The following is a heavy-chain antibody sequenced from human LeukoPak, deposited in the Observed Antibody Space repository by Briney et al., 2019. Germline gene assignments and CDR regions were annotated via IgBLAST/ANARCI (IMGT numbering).Heavy chain of an antibody. CDR2: IKRNGSST. V-gene: IGHV3-64D*09. J-gene: IGHJ4*02. D-gene: IGHD6-19*01. Sequence: GGSLRLSCATSGFTFSSYAMSWVRQAPGKRLEYVSAIKRNGSSTYYADSVEGRFTISRDNSKSTLYLQMSSLRAEDTAVYYCVPIAVAGCFDYWGQGTLVTVSS. CDR3: VPIAVAGCFDY. CDR1: GFTFSSYA.